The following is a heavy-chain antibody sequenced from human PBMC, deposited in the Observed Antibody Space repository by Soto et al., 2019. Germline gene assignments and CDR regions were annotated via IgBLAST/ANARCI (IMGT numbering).Heavy chain of an antibody. Sequence: SVKVSCKASGCTFSSYAISWVRQAPGQGLEWMGGSIPIFGTANYAQKFQGRVTITADESTSTAYMELSSLRSEDTDVYYCARDRRSIAADGRFDPWGQGTWVTVSS. D-gene: IGHD6-13*01. CDR3: ARDRRSIAADGRFDP. V-gene: IGHV1-69*13. CDR1: GCTFSSYA. J-gene: IGHJ5*02. CDR2: SIPIFGTA.